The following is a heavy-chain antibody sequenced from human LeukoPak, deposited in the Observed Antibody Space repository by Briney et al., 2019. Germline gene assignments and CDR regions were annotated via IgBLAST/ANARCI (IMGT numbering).Heavy chain of an antibody. CDR1: RRTFSSYA. CDR2: IIPILGIA. V-gene: IGHV1-69*04. Sequence: SVKLSCKASRRTFSSYAISWVRQAPGQELKWMGRIIPILGIANSAHKLHGRVTITAEKSTSTGYLEVSSLRSEDTAVYYCARDPSSGSTSCCVYSYGMDVWGQGCTVTVSS. D-gene: IGHD2-2*01. J-gene: IGHJ6*01. CDR3: ARDPSSGSTSCCVYSYGMDV.